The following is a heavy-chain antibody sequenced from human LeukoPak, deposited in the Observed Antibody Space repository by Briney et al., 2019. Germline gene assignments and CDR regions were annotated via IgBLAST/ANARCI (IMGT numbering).Heavy chain of an antibody. CDR3: ARVGYYGSGSLDAFDI. V-gene: IGHV4-39*07. D-gene: IGHD3-10*01. J-gene: IGHJ3*02. CDR2: IYYSGST. Sequence: NSSETLSLTCTVSGGSISSSSYYWGWIRQPPGKGLEWIGSIYYSGSTYYNPSLKSRFTISVDTSKNQFSLKLSSVTAADTAVYYCARVGYYGSGSLDAFDIWGQGTMVTVSS. CDR1: GGSISSSSYY.